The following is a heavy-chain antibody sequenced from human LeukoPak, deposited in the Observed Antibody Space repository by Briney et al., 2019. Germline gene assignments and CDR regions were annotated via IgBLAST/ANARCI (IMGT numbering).Heavy chain of an antibody. CDR1: GFTFSSYA. J-gene: IGHJ4*02. CDR3: ARDLDY. V-gene: IGHV3-30-3*01. Sequence: PGRSLRLSCAASGFTFSSYAMHWVRQAPGKGLEWVAVISYDGSNKYYADSMKGRFTISRDNSKNTLYLQMNSLRAEDTAVYYCARDLDYWGQGTLVTVSS. CDR2: ISYDGSNK.